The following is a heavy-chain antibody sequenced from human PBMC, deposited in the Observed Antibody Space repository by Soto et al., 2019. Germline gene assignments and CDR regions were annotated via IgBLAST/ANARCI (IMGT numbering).Heavy chain of an antibody. Sequence: QVQLQESGPGLVKPSETLSLTCTVSGGSVSSGSYYWSWIRQPPGKGLEWIGYIYYSGSTNYNPSRKGRVTISVDTSKNQCSLKLSSVTAADTAVYYCAPVSSLGATRLFDYWGQGTLVTVSS. CDR3: APVSSLGATRLFDY. D-gene: IGHD1-26*01. CDR2: IYYSGST. CDR1: GGSVSSGSYY. J-gene: IGHJ4*02. V-gene: IGHV4-61*01.